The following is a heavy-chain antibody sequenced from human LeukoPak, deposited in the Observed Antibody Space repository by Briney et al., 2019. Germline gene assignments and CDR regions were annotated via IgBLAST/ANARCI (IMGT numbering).Heavy chain of an antibody. V-gene: IGHV4-61*01. CDR3: ARLAGATVTGFDY. CDR1: DSSISSGYY. D-gene: IGHD4-11*01. Sequence: KPSETLSLTCAVSDSSISSGYYWGWIRQPPGKGLEWIGYIYYSGSTNYNPSLKSRVTISVDTSKNQFSLKLSSVTAADTAVYYCARLAGATVTGFDYWGQGTLVTVSS. CDR2: IYYSGST. J-gene: IGHJ4*02.